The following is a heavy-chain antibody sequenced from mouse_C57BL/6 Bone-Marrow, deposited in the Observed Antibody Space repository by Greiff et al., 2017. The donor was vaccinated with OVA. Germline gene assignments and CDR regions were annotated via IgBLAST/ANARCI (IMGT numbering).Heavy chain of an antibody. CDR2: IDPETGGT. CDR1: GYTFTDYE. CDR3: TRSGGYYSLFY. V-gene: IGHV1-15*01. J-gene: IGHJ3*01. D-gene: IGHD2-12*01. Sequence: VQLQQSGAELVRPGASVTLSCKASGYTFTDYEMHWVKQTPVHGLEWIGAIDPETGGTAYNQKFKGKAILTADKSSSTAYMELRSLTSEDSAVYYCTRSGGYYSLFYWGQGTLVTVSA.